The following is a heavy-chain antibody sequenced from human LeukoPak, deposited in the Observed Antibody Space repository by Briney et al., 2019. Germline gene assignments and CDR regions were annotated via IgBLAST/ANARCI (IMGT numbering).Heavy chain of an antibody. CDR1: GYSFTSYW. Sequence: GESLKISCKGSGYSFTSYWIGWVRQMPGKGLEWMVIIYPGDSDTRYSPSFQGQVTISADKSISTAYLQWSSLKASDTAMYYCARQGSPTVAAYGMDVWGQGTTVTVSS. CDR3: ARQGSPTVAAYGMDV. V-gene: IGHV5-51*01. CDR2: IYPGDSDT. J-gene: IGHJ6*02. D-gene: IGHD4-23*01.